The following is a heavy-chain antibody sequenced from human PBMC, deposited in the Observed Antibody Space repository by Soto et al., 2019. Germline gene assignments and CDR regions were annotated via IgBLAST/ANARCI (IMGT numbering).Heavy chain of an antibody. CDR3: ARGVSGRSSYYYGMDV. Sequence: SVKVSCKASGGTFSSYAISWVRQAPGQGLEWMGGIIPIFGTANYAQKFQGRVTITADESTSTAYMELSSLRSEDTAVYYCARGVSGRSSYYYGMDVWGQGTTVTVSS. J-gene: IGHJ6*02. D-gene: IGHD3-10*01. CDR2: IIPIFGTA. CDR1: GGTFSSYA. V-gene: IGHV1-69*13.